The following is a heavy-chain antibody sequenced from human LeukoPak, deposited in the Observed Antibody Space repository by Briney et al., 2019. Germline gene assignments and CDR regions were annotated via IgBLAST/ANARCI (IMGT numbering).Heavy chain of an antibody. CDR2: IYHSGST. CDR3: ARYDYGDRESSYYYYYYGMDV. J-gene: IGHJ6*02. Sequence: SETLSLTCTVSGYSISSGYYWGWIRQPPGKGLEWIGSIYHSGSTYYNPSLKSRVTISVDTSKNQFSLKLSSVTAADTAVYYCARYDYGDRESSYYYYYYGMDVWGQGTTVTVSS. CDR1: GYSISSGYY. V-gene: IGHV4-38-2*02. D-gene: IGHD4-17*01.